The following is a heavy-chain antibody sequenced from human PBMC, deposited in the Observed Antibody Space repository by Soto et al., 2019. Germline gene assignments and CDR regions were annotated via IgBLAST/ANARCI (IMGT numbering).Heavy chain of an antibody. CDR3: ARDRGIYSSGWYYFDY. V-gene: IGHV3-33*01. D-gene: IGHD6-19*01. J-gene: IGHJ4*02. CDR2: IWYDGSNK. CDR1: GFTFSSYG. Sequence: HPGGSLRLSCAASGFTFSSYGMHWVRQAPGKGLEWVAVIWYDGSNKYYADSVKGRFTISRDNSKNTLYLQMNSLRAEDTAVYYCARDRGIYSSGWYYFDYWGQGTLVTVSS.